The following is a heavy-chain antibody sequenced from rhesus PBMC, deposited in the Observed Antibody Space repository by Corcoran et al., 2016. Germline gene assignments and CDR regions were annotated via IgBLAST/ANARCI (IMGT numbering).Heavy chain of an antibody. CDR2: IDSSGST. V-gene: IGHV4-160*01. Sequence: QLQLQESGPGLVKPSETLSLTCAVSGGSISGYWWGWIRQPPGKGLEWIGRIDSSGSTDYNPSLKSRVTISSDTSKNQFSLKLSSVTAADTAVYYCARDPTLDSWGQGVVVTVSS. CDR3: ARDPTLDS. J-gene: IGHJ6*01. CDR1: GGSISGYW.